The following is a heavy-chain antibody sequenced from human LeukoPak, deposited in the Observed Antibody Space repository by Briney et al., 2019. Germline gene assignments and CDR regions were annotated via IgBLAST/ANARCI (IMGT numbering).Heavy chain of an antibody. CDR3: ARDHWGYYYGSGSYYNGGGSDY. Sequence: RSGGSLRLSCAASGFTFSSYSMNWVRQAPGKGLEWVSSIRSSSRYIYYADSVKGRFTVSRDNAKNSLYLQMNSLRVEDTAVYYCARDHWGYYYGSGSYYNGGGSDYWGQGTLVTVSS. V-gene: IGHV3-21*01. D-gene: IGHD3-10*01. CDR1: GFTFSSYS. J-gene: IGHJ4*02. CDR2: IRSSSRYI.